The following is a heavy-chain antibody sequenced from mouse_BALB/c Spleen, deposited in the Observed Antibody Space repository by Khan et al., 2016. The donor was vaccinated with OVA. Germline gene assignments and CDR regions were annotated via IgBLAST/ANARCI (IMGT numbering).Heavy chain of an antibody. J-gene: IGHJ3*01. Sequence: EVELVESGGGLVKPGGSLKLSCAASGFTFSDYYMYWVRQTPEKRLEWVATISDGGSYTYYPDSVKGRFTISRDDGKNNLYLQMSSLKYEDSAMYSCARGYYGAPFAYWGQGTLVTVSA. CDR1: GFTFSDYY. D-gene: IGHD2-13*01. CDR2: ISDGGSYT. V-gene: IGHV5-4*02. CDR3: ARGYYGAPFAY.